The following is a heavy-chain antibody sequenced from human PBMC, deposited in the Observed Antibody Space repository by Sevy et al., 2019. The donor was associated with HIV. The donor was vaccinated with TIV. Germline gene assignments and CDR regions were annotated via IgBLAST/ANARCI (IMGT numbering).Heavy chain of an antibody. CDR3: ARKYRAEPGARNSPSYFDL. J-gene: IGHJ2*01. V-gene: IGHV4-34*01. CDR2: INHSGNS. CDR1: GGSFSDYY. D-gene: IGHD6-6*01. Sequence: SETLSLTCAVYGGSFSDYYWTWIRQPPGKGLEWIGEINHSGNSNYNPSLQGRVTVSMDTSKNQFSLSLSSVTAADTAVYYCARKYRAEPGARNSPSYFDLWGRGTLVTVSS.